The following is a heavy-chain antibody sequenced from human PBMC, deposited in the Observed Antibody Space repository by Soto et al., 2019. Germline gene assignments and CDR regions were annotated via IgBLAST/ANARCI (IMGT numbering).Heavy chain of an antibody. V-gene: IGHV3-49*05. CDR2: IRSKAYGGTT. CDR3: ARVGDSSGGHAPFY. CDR1: GFTFGDYA. D-gene: IGHD6-19*01. J-gene: IGHJ4*02. Sequence: EVQLVESGGGLVKPGRSLRLSCTASGFTFGDYAMSWFRQAPGKGLEWVGFIRSKAYGGTTEYAASVKGRFTISRDDSKSLAYLQMNSLKAEDTAVYYCARVGDSSGGHAPFYWGQGTMVTVSS.